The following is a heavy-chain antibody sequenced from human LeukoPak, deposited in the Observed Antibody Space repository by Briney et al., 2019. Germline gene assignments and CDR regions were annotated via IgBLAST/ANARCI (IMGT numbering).Heavy chain of an antibody. CDR2: IKSKTAGGTT. J-gene: IGHJ4*02. V-gene: IGHV3-15*01. D-gene: IGHD1-26*01. CDR3: ATEYYGSYNF. Sequence: GGSLRLSCGASGFTFSDAWMSWVRQAPGKGLEWVGHIKSKTAGGTTDYAAPVKGRFTILREDSKTTLYLQMNSLKAEDTGVYYCATEYYGSYNFWGQGSLVTVSS. CDR1: GFTFSDAW.